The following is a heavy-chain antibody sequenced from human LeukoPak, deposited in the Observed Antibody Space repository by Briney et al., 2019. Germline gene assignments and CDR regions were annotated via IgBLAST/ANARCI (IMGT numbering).Heavy chain of an antibody. J-gene: IGHJ3*02. Sequence: EASVNVSCKASGYTFTGYYLHWVRQAPGQGLEWVVWINPNNGGTNYAQTFQGRVTMTRDTSISTAYMELGRLRFDDTAVYYCARGGSRSSGAFDIWGQGTMVTVSS. D-gene: IGHD6-13*01. CDR2: INPNNGGT. CDR1: GYTFTGYY. V-gene: IGHV1-2*02. CDR3: ARGGSRSSGAFDI.